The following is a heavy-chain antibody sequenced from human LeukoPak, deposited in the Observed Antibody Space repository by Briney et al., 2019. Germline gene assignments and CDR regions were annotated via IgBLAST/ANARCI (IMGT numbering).Heavy chain of an antibody. D-gene: IGHD6-13*01. CDR2: IYYSGST. J-gene: IGHJ5*02. CDR1: GGSISSYY. V-gene: IGHV4-59*01. Sequence: PSETLSLTCTVSGGSISSYYWSWIRQPPGKGLEWIGYIYYSGSTNYNPSLKSRVTISVDTSKNQFSLKLSSVTAADTAVYYCARDQQQLAQGWFDPWGQGTLVTVSS. CDR3: ARDQQQLAQGWFDP.